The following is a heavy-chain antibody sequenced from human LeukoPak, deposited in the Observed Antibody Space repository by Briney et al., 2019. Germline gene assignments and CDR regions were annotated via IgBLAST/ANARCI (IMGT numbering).Heavy chain of an antibody. D-gene: IGHD3-10*01. CDR2: INPSGGST. Sequence: ASVKVSCEASGYTFTSYYMHWVRQAPGQGLEWMGIINPSGGSTSYAQKFQGRVTMTRDMSTSTVYMELSSLRSEDTAVYYCARIPRGNGYYYYMDVWGKGTTVTISS. J-gene: IGHJ6*03. V-gene: IGHV1-46*01. CDR1: GYTFTSYY. CDR3: ARIPRGNGYYYYMDV.